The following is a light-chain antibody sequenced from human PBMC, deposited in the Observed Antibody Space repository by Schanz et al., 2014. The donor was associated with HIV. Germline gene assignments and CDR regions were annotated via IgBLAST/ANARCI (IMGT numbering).Light chain of an antibody. CDR3: GTWHNNLIGWL. CDR1: TSNIGDNY. CDR2: DNG. V-gene: IGLV1-51*01. Sequence: QSVLTQPPSVSAAPGQKVTISCSGSTSNIGDNYVSWYQQFPGTAPKLLIYDNGRRASGIPDRFSGSKSGASATLLITGLQTGDEADYYCGTWHNNLIGWLFGGGTKLTVL. J-gene: IGLJ3*02.